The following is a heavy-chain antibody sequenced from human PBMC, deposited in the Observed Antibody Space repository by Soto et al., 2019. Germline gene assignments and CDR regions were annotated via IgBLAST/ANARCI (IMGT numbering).Heavy chain of an antibody. V-gene: IGHV3-15*07. D-gene: IGHD3-22*01. J-gene: IGHJ5*02. CDR1: GFTFSNAW. Sequence: GGSLRLSCAASGFTFSNAWMNWVRQAPGKGLEWVGRIKSKTDGGTTDYAAPVKGRFTISRDDSKNTLYLQMNSLKTEDTAVYYCTTHYYDSSGYYYGLWFDPWGQGTLVTVSS. CDR3: TTHYYDSSGYYYGLWFDP. CDR2: IKSKTDGGTT.